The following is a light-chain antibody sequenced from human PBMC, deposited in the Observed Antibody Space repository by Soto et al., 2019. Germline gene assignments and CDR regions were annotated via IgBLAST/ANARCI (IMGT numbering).Light chain of an antibody. Sequence: EIVLTQSPGTLSLSPGERATLSCRASQTVSSNFLAWYQQKPGQAPRLLIYGASSRATGIPDRFSGSGSGTDFTLTISRLEPEDFAVYYCQQYGSSPVTFGQGTRLEIK. CDR2: GAS. CDR3: QQYGSSPVT. CDR1: QTVSSNF. V-gene: IGKV3-20*01. J-gene: IGKJ5*01.